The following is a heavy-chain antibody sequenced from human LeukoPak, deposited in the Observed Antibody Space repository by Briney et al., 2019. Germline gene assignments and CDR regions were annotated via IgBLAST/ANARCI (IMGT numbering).Heavy chain of an antibody. D-gene: IGHD4-17*01. Sequence: SETLSLTCTVSGGSISSYYWSWIRQPPGKGLEWIGYIYYSGSTNYNPSLNSRVTMSVDTSDNQFSLKLSSVTAADTALYYCARGPWTTVTSFDYWGQGTLVTVSS. V-gene: IGHV4-59*01. CDR1: GGSISSYY. J-gene: IGHJ4*02. CDR3: ARGPWTTVTSFDY. CDR2: IYYSGST.